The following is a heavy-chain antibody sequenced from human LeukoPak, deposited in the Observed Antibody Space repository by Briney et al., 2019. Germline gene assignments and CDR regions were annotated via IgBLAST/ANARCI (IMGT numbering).Heavy chain of an antibody. V-gene: IGHV1-18*01. J-gene: IGHJ4*02. CDR1: GYTFTSYG. D-gene: IGHD3-10*01. Sequence: ASVKVSCKASGYTFTSYGISWVRQAPGQGLEGMGWISAYNGNTNYAQKLQGRVTMTTDTSTSTAYMELRSLRSDDTAVYYCARSLEKKGFLWFGELSRGGFDYWGQGTLVTVSS. CDR3: ARSLEKKGFLWFGELSRGGFDY. CDR2: ISAYNGNT.